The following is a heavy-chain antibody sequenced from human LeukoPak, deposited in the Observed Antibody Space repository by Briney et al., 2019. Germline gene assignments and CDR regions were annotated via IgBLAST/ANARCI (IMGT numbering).Heavy chain of an antibody. V-gene: IGHV4-34*01. D-gene: IGHD5-12*01. CDR1: GGSFSGYY. Sequence: PSETLSLTCAVYGGSFSGYYWSWIRQPPGKGLEWIGEINHSGSTNYNPSLKSRVTISVDTSKNQFSLKLSSVTAADTAVYYCARGFTGYELFDPWGQGTLVTVSS. J-gene: IGHJ5*02. CDR3: ARGFTGYELFDP. CDR2: INHSGST.